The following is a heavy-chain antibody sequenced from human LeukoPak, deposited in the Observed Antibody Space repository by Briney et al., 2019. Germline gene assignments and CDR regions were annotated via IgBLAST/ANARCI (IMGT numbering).Heavy chain of an antibody. CDR2: ISYNGST. J-gene: IGHJ4*02. V-gene: IGHV4-39*01. CDR3: ARLSGIRLWGY. CDR1: GGSISSGSYY. D-gene: IGHD2/OR15-2a*01. Sequence: PSRTLSLTCTVSGGSISSGSYYWGWIRQPPGKGLEWIGSISYNGSTYYNPSLKSRVTISVDTSKNQFSLKLSSVTAADTAVYYCARLSGIRLWGYWGQGTLVTVSS.